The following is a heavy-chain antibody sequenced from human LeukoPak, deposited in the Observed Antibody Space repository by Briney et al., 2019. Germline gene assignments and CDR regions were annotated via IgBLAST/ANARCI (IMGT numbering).Heavy chain of an antibody. CDR2: ISSSGVYI. CDR1: GLTFNMYT. J-gene: IGHJ4*02. CDR3: ARDHLYYEISGPRFDN. Sequence: GGSLRLSCAASGLTFNMYTMNWLRQAPGKGLEWVSSISSSGVYIYYADSVKGRFTISRDNAKNSLYLQMNSLRADDTAVYYCARDHLYYEISGPRFDNWGQGTRVTVSS. V-gene: IGHV3-21*01. D-gene: IGHD3-16*01.